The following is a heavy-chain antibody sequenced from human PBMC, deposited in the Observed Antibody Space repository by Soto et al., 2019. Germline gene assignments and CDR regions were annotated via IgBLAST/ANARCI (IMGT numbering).Heavy chain of an antibody. CDR3: ARRYGYSFDY. Sequence: SETLSLTCTVSGGSISSYYWSWIRQPPGKGLEWIGYIYYSGSTNYNPSLKSRVTISVDTSKNQSSLKLSSVTAADTAVYYCARRYGYSFDYWGQGTLVTVSS. CDR2: IYYSGST. CDR1: GGSISSYY. D-gene: IGHD1-1*01. J-gene: IGHJ4*02. V-gene: IGHV4-59*08.